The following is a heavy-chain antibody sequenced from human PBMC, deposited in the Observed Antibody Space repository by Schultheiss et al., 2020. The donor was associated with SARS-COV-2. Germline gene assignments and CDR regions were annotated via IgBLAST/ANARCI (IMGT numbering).Heavy chain of an antibody. J-gene: IGHJ4*02. CDR2: TYRSGTA. CDR3: ASSMAGITHFDY. D-gene: IGHD1/OR15-1a*01. Sequence: SETLSLTCTVFCGSISSDNWWSWDRQPPGTGLEWIGETYRSGTANYNPFLKSRITISLDKSRNQFSLWLNSVTAADTAVYYCASSMAGITHFDYWGPGTLFTVS. V-gene: IGHV4-4*02. CDR1: CGSISSDNW.